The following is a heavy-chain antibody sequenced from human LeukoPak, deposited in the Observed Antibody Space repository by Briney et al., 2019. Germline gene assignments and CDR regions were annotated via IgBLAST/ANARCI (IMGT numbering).Heavy chain of an antibody. CDR1: GFTFSNVW. V-gene: IGHV3-15*01. Sequence: GGSLSLSCAASGFTFSNVWMSWVRQAPGKGLEWVGRIKSKTDGGTTDYVAPVKGRFTISRDDSKNTLYVQMNSLNTEDTAVYYCTTDLWFGEFGLDVWGQGTTVIVSS. J-gene: IGHJ6*02. CDR3: TTDLWFGEFGLDV. D-gene: IGHD3-10*01. CDR2: IKSKTDGGTT.